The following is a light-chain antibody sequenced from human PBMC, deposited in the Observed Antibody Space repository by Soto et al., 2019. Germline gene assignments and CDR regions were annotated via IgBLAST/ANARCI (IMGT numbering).Light chain of an antibody. V-gene: IGKV4-1*01. CDR1: QSLFWSSNNKAY. CDR2: WAS. CDR3: QQYYSLPLT. J-gene: IGKJ4*01. Sequence: DSVMTQSTDSLTVALGERATITCKSSQSLFWSSNNKAYFAWYQQKPGQPPKLLINWASARESGVTDRFSGSGSGTDFNPTISSLQTEDVAVYYCQQYYSLPLTFGGRTKVEIK.